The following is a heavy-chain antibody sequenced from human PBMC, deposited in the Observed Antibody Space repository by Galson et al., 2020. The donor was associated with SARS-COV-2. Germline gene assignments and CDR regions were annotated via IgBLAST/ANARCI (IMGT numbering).Heavy chain of an antibody. D-gene: IGHD4-4*01. CDR1: GYTFTSYY. CDR3: ARDPTVTTHLGDYLYYYYGMDV. Sequence: ASVKVSCKASGYTFTSYYMHWVRQSPGQGLEWMGIINPSGGSTSYAQKFQGRVTMTRDTSTSTVYMELSSLRSEDTAVYYCARDPTVTTHLGDYLYYYYGMDVWGQGTTVTVSS. CDR2: INPSGGST. V-gene: IGHV1-46*01. J-gene: IGHJ6*02.